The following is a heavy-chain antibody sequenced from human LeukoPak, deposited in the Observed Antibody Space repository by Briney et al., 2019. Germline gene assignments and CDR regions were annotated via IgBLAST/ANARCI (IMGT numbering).Heavy chain of an antibody. J-gene: IGHJ6*02. V-gene: IGHV3-53*04. Sequence: GGSLRLSCAASGFTFSSYWMSWVRQAPGKGLEWVSVIYSGGSTYYADSVKGRFTISRHNSKNTLYLQMNSLRAEDTAVYYCARGVYYYHGMDVWGQGTTVTVSS. CDR2: IYSGGST. CDR1: GFTFSSYW. D-gene: IGHD3-16*01. CDR3: ARGVYYYHGMDV.